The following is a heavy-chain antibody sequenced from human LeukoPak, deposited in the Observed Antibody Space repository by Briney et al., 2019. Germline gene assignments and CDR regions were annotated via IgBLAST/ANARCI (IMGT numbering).Heavy chain of an antibody. Sequence: SETLSLTCAVSGGSISRSGYSWSWIRQPPGKGLEWIGYIYYTGSTYYNPSLKSRITISVDKSKNQFSLKLSSVTAADTAVYYCASRSSGWYFENWGQGTLVTVSS. CDR3: ASRSSGWYFEN. CDR2: IYYTGST. V-gene: IGHV4-30-4*07. CDR1: GGSISRSGYS. J-gene: IGHJ4*02. D-gene: IGHD6-19*01.